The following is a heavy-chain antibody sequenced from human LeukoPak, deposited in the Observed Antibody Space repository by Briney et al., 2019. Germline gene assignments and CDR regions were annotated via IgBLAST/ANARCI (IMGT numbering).Heavy chain of an antibody. V-gene: IGHV5-51*01. Sequence: GASLQISCKGSGYIFTSYWIGWVRQLPGKGLEWMGIIYPGDSDTRYSPSFQGQVTISADKSISTAYLQWSSLKASDTAMYYCARLAYYYDSSGYRFSDAFDIWGQGTMVTVSS. CDR1: GYIFTSYW. D-gene: IGHD3-22*01. CDR2: IYPGDSDT. J-gene: IGHJ3*02. CDR3: ARLAYYYDSSGYRFSDAFDI.